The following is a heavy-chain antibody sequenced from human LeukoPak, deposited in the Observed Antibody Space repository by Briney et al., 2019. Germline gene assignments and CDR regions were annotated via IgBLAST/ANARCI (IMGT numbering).Heavy chain of an antibody. Sequence: SETLSLTCTVSGGSISSYYWSWIRQPPGKGLEWIGYIYYSGSTNYNPSLKSRVTISVDTSKNQFSLKLSSVTAADTAVYYCARVQNLRYCSSTSCYDFYYFDYWGQGTLVTVSS. CDR1: GGSISSYY. D-gene: IGHD2-2*01. V-gene: IGHV4-59*01. CDR3: ARVQNLRYCSSTSCYDFYYFDY. CDR2: IYYSGST. J-gene: IGHJ4*02.